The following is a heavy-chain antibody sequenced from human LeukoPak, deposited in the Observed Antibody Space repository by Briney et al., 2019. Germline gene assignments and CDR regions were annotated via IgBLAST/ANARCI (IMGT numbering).Heavy chain of an antibody. V-gene: IGHV3-23*01. CDR1: GLTFSSYA. CDR3: AKTIYGFVDY. Sequence: GRSLRLSCAASGLTFSSYAMSWVRQAPGKGLDWVSVITGSGGNTYYADSAKGRFTISRDNSNNTLYLQMNSLRAEDTAVYYCAKTIYGFVDYWGQGTLVTVSS. D-gene: IGHD4-17*01. CDR2: ITGSGGNT. J-gene: IGHJ4*02.